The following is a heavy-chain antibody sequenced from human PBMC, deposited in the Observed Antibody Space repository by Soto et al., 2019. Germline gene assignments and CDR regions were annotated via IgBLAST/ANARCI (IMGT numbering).Heavy chain of an antibody. CDR3: ASVCLRDGYNRGCIDY. D-gene: IGHD5-12*01. CDR1: GYTFTSYY. Sequence: ASVKVSCKASGYTFTSYYMHWVRQAPGQGLEWMGIINPSGGSTSSAQKFQGRVTMTRDTSTSTVYMELSSLRSEDTAVYYCASVCLRDGYNRGCIDYWGQGTLVTVSS. CDR2: INPSGGST. J-gene: IGHJ4*02. V-gene: IGHV1-46*01.